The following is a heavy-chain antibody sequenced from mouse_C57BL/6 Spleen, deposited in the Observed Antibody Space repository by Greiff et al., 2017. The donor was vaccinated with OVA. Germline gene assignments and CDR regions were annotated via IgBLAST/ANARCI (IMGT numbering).Heavy chain of an antibody. CDR1: GYSITSGYY. Sequence: EVKLMESGPGLVKPSQSLSLSCSVTGYSITSGYYWNWIRQLPGNNLEWMGYISYDGSNNYNPSLKNRISITRDTAKNQFFLKLNSVTTEDTATYYCAREGMVTTGPWFAYWGQGTLVTVSA. CDR3: AREGMVTTGPWFAY. CDR2: ISYDGSN. D-gene: IGHD2-2*01. V-gene: IGHV3-6*01. J-gene: IGHJ3*01.